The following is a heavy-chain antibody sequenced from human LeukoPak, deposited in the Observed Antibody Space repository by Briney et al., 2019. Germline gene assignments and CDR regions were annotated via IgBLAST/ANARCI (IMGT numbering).Heavy chain of an antibody. CDR2: INPNSGGT. CDR3: AREGDETYYYDSSGYYYGRGAFDI. J-gene: IGHJ3*02. V-gene: IGHV1-2*02. Sequence: ASVKVSCKASGYTFTGYYMHWVRQAPGQGLEWMGWINPNSGGTNYAQKLQGRVTMTTDTSTSTAYMELRSLRSDDTAVYYCAREGDETYYYDSSGYYYGRGAFDIWGQGTMVTVSS. CDR1: GYTFTGYY. D-gene: IGHD3-22*01.